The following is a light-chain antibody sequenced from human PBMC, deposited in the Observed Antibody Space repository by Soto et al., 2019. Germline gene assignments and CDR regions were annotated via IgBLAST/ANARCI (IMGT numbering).Light chain of an antibody. V-gene: IGLV2-8*01. CDR1: SNDVGGYNY. J-gene: IGLJ1*01. Sequence: QSVLTQPPSASGSPGQSVTISCTGTSNDVGGYNYGSWYQQHPGKAPRFLIYEVSKPASGVADRFSGSTSGNTATLTVSGLQTDDEAEYYGSSYAGNGDFVYVFGTGTKLTVL. CDR2: EVS. CDR3: SSYAGNGDFVYV.